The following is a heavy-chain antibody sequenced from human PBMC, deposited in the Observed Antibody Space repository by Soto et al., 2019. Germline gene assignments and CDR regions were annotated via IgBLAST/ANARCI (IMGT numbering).Heavy chain of an antibody. Sequence: GGSLRLSCAASGFTFSSYWMSWVRQAPGKGLEWVANIKQDGSEKYYVDSVKGRFTISRDNAKNSLYLQMNSLRAEDTAVYYCARERPMDYDILTGYSPLDYWGQGTLVTVSS. J-gene: IGHJ4*02. CDR2: IKQDGSEK. CDR3: ARERPMDYDILTGYSPLDY. V-gene: IGHV3-7*01. CDR1: GFTFSSYW. D-gene: IGHD3-9*01.